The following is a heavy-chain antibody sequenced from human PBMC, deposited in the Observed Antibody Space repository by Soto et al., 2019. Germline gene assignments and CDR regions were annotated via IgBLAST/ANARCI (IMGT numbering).Heavy chain of an antibody. J-gene: IGHJ4*02. CDR1: RFTFSNYG. CDR3: AKERATRNSSCFYX. CDR2: ISHDGTVK. V-gene: IGHV3-30*18. Sequence: PGGCLRLSCSASRFTFSNYGMQWVRQAPGKGLEWVSFISHDGTVKYYAYSVKVRFTISRDNFQKTLDLQMDRMRAEDTAVYYCAKERATRNSSCFYXWGQGTMFTVS. D-gene: IGHD5-12*01.